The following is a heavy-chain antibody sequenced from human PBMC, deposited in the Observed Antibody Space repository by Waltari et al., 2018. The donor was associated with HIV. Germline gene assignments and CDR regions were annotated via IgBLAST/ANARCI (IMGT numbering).Heavy chain of an antibody. J-gene: IGHJ4*02. D-gene: IGHD3-22*01. Sequence: EVQLVESGGGLVQPGRSLRLSCTASGFTFGDYAMSWVRPAPGKGLEWVGFIRSKAYGGTTEYAASVKGRFTISRDDSKSIAYLQMNSLKTEDTAVYYCTRVIVVVITGYFDYWGQGTLVTVSS. CDR2: IRSKAYGGTT. CDR1: GFTFGDYA. V-gene: IGHV3-49*04. CDR3: TRVIVVVITGYFDY.